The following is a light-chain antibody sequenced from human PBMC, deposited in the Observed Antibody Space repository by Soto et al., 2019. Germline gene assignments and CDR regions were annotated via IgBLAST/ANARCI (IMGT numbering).Light chain of an antibody. J-gene: IGKJ1*01. V-gene: IGKV1-39*01. Sequence: DIHITQTPSSPFASVRDSVSLSRRPSQSSSSYLNWYKQKPGKAPKLLIYAASSLQSGVPSRFSGSGSGTDFTLTISSLQPEDFATYYCQQSYSTPWTFGQGTKVDI. CDR3: QQSYSTPWT. CDR2: AAS. CDR1: QSSSSY.